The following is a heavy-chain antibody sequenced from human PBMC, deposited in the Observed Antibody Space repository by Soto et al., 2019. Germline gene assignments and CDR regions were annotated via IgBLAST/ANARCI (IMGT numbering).Heavy chain of an antibody. CDR2: IYPGGKT. V-gene: IGHV4-30-2*01. Sequence: PSETLSLTCAVSGGSISSGHYPWTWIRQPPGKGLEWIGYIYPGGKTYYSSSLKSRVTIALDTSKSLVSLRLTSVTAADTAVYFCARLVGVALSPWVQGTLVTVSS. CDR1: GGSISSGHYP. J-gene: IGHJ4*02. CDR3: ARLVGVALSP. D-gene: IGHD2-21*01.